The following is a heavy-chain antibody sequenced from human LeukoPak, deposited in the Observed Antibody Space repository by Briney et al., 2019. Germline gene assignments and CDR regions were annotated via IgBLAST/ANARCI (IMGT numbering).Heavy chain of an antibody. Sequence: SETLSLTCTVSGGSISSYYWSWIRQPPGKGLEGIGYIYYSGSTNYNPSLKSRVTISVDTSKNQFSLKLSSVTAADTAVYYCARFSGWYSWADYWGQGTLITVSS. CDR3: ARFSGWYSWADY. CDR1: GGSISSYY. D-gene: IGHD6-19*01. J-gene: IGHJ4*02. V-gene: IGHV4-59*01. CDR2: IYYSGST.